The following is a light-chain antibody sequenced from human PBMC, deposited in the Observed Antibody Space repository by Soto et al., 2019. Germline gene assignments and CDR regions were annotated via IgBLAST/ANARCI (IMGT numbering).Light chain of an antibody. CDR1: ESVNSW. J-gene: IGKJ1*01. Sequence: DIQLTQFPSTLSASIGDNLTITCRASESVNSWLAWYQQKQGKAPKFLIYKASNLEIGVPSRLSGGGYGTEFTLTISSLQNDDFATYYCQQYNRYPWTFGQGTKVDIK. V-gene: IGKV1-5*03. CDR2: KAS. CDR3: QQYNRYPWT.